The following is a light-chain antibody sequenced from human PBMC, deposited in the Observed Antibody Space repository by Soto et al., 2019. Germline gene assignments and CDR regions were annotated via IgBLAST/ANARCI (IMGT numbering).Light chain of an antibody. Sequence: QSALAQPASVSGSPGQAITISCTGTSSDIGGHNYVSWYQQHPGKAPKLMIFDVNNRPSGISNRFYASKSDNTASLTISGLQADDEADYYCSSYTPSSTYVFGSGTKLTVL. CDR1: SSDIGGHNY. V-gene: IGLV2-14*03. J-gene: IGLJ1*01. CDR2: DVN. CDR3: SSYTPSSTYV.